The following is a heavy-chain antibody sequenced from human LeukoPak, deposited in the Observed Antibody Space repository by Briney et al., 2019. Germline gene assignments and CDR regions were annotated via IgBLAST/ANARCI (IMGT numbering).Heavy chain of an antibody. D-gene: IGHD6-19*01. CDR1: GFTFDDYA. V-gene: IGHV3-9*01. CDR2: ISWNSGSI. J-gene: IGHJ4*02. Sequence: SGGSLRLSCAASGFTFDDYAMHWVRHAPGKGLEWVSGISWNSGSIGYADSVKGRFTISRDNAKNSLYLQMNSLRAEDTALYYCAKTSYSSGWLDYWGQGTLVTVSS. CDR3: AKTSYSSGWLDY.